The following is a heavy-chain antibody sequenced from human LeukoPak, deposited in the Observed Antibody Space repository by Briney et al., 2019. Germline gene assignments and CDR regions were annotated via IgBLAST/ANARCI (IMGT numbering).Heavy chain of an antibody. CDR3: ARPGVDCSSTSCSKRNYYYYYMDV. Sequence: PSQTLSLTCTVSGGSISSGNYYWSWIRQPAGQGLEWMGRIYTSGSTDYNPSLKSRVTISVDRSKNQFSLKLSSVTAADTAVYYCARPGVDCSSTSCSKRNYYYYYMDVWGKGTTVTVSS. J-gene: IGHJ6*03. V-gene: IGHV4-61*02. D-gene: IGHD2-2*01. CDR1: GGSISSGNYY. CDR2: IYTSGST.